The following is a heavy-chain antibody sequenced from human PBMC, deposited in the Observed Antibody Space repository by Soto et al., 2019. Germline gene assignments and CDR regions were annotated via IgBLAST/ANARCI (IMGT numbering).Heavy chain of an antibody. Sequence: TSETLSLTCAVYGGSFSGYYWSWIRQPPGKGLEWIGETNHSGSTNYNPSLKSRDTISVDTSKNQFSLKLSSVTAADTAVYYCARIWGTMVRGVIPSPYNWFDPWGQGTLVTVSS. D-gene: IGHD3-10*01. CDR1: GGSFSGYY. CDR2: TNHSGST. J-gene: IGHJ5*02. V-gene: IGHV4-34*01. CDR3: ARIWGTMVRGVIPSPYNWFDP.